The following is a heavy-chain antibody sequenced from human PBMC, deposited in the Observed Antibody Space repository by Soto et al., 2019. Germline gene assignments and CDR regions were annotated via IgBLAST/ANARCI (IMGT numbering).Heavy chain of an antibody. V-gene: IGHV1-18*01. CDR3: ARADYGLPSYWFDP. CDR1: GYTFTSYG. Sequence: QVQLVQSGAEVKKPGASVKVSCKASGYTFTSYGISWVRQAPGQGLEWMGWISAYNGNTNYAQKLQGRVTXXTXTSXSTAYMELRSLRSDDTAVYYCARADYGLPSYWFDPWGQGTLVTVSS. D-gene: IGHD4-17*01. J-gene: IGHJ5*02. CDR2: ISAYNGNT.